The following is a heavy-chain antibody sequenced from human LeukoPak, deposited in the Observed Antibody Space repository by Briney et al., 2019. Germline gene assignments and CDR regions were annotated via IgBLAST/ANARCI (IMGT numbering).Heavy chain of an antibody. J-gene: IGHJ4*02. CDR2: ISSSDSTI. Sequence: PGGSLRLTCAASGFTFSSYEMNWVRQPPGKGLEWVSYISSSDSTIYYADSVKGRFTISRDNAKNSLYLQMNSLRAEDTAVYYCARDYGGSSPFDYWGQGTLVTVSS. CDR3: ARDYGGSSPFDY. V-gene: IGHV3-48*03. D-gene: IGHD4-23*01. CDR1: GFTFSSYE.